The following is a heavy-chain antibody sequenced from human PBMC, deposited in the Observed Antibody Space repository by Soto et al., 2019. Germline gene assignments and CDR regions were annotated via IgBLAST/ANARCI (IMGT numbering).Heavy chain of an antibody. J-gene: IGHJ6*03. D-gene: IGHD2-15*01. CDR2: IIPILGIA. CDR1: GGTFSSYT. Sequence: SVKVSCKASGGTFSSYTISWVRQAPGQGLEWMGRIIPILGIANYAQKFQSRVTITADKSTSTAYMELSSLRSEDTAVYYCARSLYCSGGSCYSSYHMDVWGKGTTVTVSS. CDR3: ARSLYCSGGSCYSSYHMDV. V-gene: IGHV1-69*02.